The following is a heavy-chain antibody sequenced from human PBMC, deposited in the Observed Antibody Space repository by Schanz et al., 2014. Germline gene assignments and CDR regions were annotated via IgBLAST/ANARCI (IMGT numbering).Heavy chain of an antibody. J-gene: IGHJ4*02. V-gene: IGHV3-23*01. CDR2: ISGGGGTT. CDR3: ARIGGSVFDY. CDR1: GFTFSSYA. D-gene: IGHD3-10*01. Sequence: VHLLESGGGLVQPGGSLRLSCAASGFTFSSYAMSWVRQAPGKGLEWVSAISGGGGTTYYADSVKGRFTISRDNSKNLLYLQMNSLRAEDTAVYYCARIGGSVFDYWAQGTLVTVSS.